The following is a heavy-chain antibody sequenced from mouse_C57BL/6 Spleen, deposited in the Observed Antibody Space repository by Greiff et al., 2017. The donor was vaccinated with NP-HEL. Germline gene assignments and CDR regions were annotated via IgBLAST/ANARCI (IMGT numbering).Heavy chain of an antibody. Sequence: VMLVESGAELVRPGASVKLSCKASGYTFTDYYINWVKQRPGQGLEWIARIYPGSGNTYYNEKFKGKATLTAEKSSSTAYMQLSSLTSEDSAVYFCAREYSNYPSYAMDYWGQGTSVTVSS. CDR2: IYPGSGNT. CDR3: AREYSNYPSYAMDY. V-gene: IGHV1-76*01. J-gene: IGHJ4*01. CDR1: GYTFTDYY. D-gene: IGHD2-5*01.